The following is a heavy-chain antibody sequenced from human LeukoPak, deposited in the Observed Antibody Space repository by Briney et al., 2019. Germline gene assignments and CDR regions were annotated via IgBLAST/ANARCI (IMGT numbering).Heavy chain of an antibody. Sequence: PSETLSLTCTVSGGSISSYYWSWIRQPPGKGLEWIGYIYYSGSTNYNPSLKSRVTISVDTSKNQFSLKLSSVTAADTAVYYCARDRSNTYYDILTGYYSGSDYMDVWGKGTTVTVSS. J-gene: IGHJ6*03. V-gene: IGHV4-59*01. CDR3: ARDRSNTYYDILTGYYSGSDYMDV. CDR1: GGSISSYY. D-gene: IGHD3-9*01. CDR2: IYYSGST.